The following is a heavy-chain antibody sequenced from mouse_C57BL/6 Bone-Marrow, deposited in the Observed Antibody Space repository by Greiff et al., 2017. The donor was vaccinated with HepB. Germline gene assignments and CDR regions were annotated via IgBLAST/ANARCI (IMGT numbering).Heavy chain of an antibody. Sequence: QVQLQQPGAELVKPGASVKLSCKASGYTFTSYWMQWVKQRPGQGLEWIGEIDPSDSYTNYNQKFKGKATLTVDTSSSTAYMQLSSLTSEDSAVYYCARPPDYGSSYFDYWGQGTTLTVSS. D-gene: IGHD1-1*01. V-gene: IGHV1-50*01. CDR1: GYTFTSYW. CDR2: IDPSDSYT. J-gene: IGHJ2*01. CDR3: ARPPDYGSSYFDY.